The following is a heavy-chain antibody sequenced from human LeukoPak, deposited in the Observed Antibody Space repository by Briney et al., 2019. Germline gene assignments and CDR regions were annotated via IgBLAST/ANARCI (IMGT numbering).Heavy chain of an antibody. CDR1: GFTFGDYA. J-gene: IGHJ4*02. Sequence: GGSLRLSCTTSGFTFGDYAMSWVRQAPGKGLEWVGFIRSKSYGGTTEYAASVKGRFDISRDDSKRIAYLHMNSLKTEDTAVYYCTRDQLFYDSGGCFYLCDSWGQGTLVTVSS. CDR2: IRSKSYGGTT. CDR3: TRDQLFYDSGGCFYLCDS. V-gene: IGHV3-49*04. D-gene: IGHD3-22*01.